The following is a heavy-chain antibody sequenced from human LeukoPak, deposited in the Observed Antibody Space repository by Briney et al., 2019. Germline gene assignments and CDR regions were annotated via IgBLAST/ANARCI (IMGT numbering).Heavy chain of an antibody. Sequence: SAKVSCKASGGTFISYAISWVRQAPGQGLEWMGGIIPIFGTANYAQKFQGRVTITADESTSTAYMELSSLRSEDTAVYYCASGGIAVAGTLDYWGQGTLVTVSS. D-gene: IGHD6-19*01. J-gene: IGHJ4*02. CDR2: IIPIFGTA. CDR1: GGTFISYA. CDR3: ASGGIAVAGTLDY. V-gene: IGHV1-69*13.